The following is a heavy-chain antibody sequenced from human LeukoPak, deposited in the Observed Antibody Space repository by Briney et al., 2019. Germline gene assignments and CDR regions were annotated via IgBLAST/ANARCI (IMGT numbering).Heavy chain of an antibody. D-gene: IGHD2-2*01. V-gene: IGHV3-21*01. J-gene: IGHJ6*04. Sequence: GGSLRLSCAASGFTFSSYSMNWVRQAPGKGLEWVSSISSSSSYTYYADSVKGRFTISRDNAKNSLYLQMNSLRAEDTAVYYCARDCSSTSCYASYYYGMDVWGKGTTVTVSS. CDR1: GFTFSSYS. CDR3: ARDCSSTSCYASYYYGMDV. CDR2: ISSSSSYT.